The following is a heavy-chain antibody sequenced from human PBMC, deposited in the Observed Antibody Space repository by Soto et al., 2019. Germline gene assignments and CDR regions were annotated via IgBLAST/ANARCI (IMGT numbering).Heavy chain of an antibody. CDR2: ISASGDYT. V-gene: IGHV3-11*06. J-gene: IGHJ6*02. Sequence: QVQLVESGGGWVKPGESLRLSCIGSGFFLSNNWMTWIRQAPGKGLEWVSYISASGDYTIYADSLKGRFTISRDNARNSLWLQINSLTAEDTAVYYCAGSSGWRQVGVYNYGLDVWGQGTTVIVSS. D-gene: IGHD2-8*01. CDR1: GFFLSNNW. CDR3: AGSSGWRQVGVYNYGLDV.